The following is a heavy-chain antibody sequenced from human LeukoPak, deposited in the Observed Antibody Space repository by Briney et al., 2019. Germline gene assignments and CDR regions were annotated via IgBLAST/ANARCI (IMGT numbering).Heavy chain of an antibody. V-gene: IGHV4-34*01. CDR3: ARGIAVAGVDY. Sequence: PSETLSLTCAVYGGSFSGYYWSWIRQPPGKGLEWIGEINHSGSTNYNPSLKSRVTISVDTSKNQFSLNLSSLTAADTAVYYCARGIAVAGVDYWGQGTLVTVSS. CDR1: GGSFSGYY. CDR2: INHSGST. J-gene: IGHJ4*02. D-gene: IGHD6-19*01.